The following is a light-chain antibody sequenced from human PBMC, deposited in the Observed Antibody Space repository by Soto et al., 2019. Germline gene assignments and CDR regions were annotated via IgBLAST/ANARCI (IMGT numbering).Light chain of an antibody. Sequence: QSALTQPASVSGSPGRSITISCTGTSSDVGGYNYVSWYQQHPGKAPKLMIYDVINRPSGVSNRFSGSKSGNSASLTISGLQAADEADYYCSSYTSSSTYVVFGGGTKLTVL. CDR2: DVI. J-gene: IGLJ2*01. V-gene: IGLV2-14*03. CDR3: SSYTSSSTYVV. CDR1: SSDVGGYNY.